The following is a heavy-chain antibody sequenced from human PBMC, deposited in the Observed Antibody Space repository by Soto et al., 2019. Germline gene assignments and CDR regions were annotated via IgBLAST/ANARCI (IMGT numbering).Heavy chain of an antibody. Sequence: PSETLSLTCTVSGGSISSSSYYWGWIRQPPGKGLEWIGSIYYSGSTYYNPSLTSRVTTSVDTPKNQFSLKLGSVTAADTAVYYCARLHGTGYSSRWYLFAYWGQGTLVTVSS. J-gene: IGHJ4*02. CDR3: ARLHGTGYSSRWYLFAY. V-gene: IGHV4-39*01. CDR2: IYYSGST. D-gene: IGHD6-13*01. CDR1: GGSISSSSYY.